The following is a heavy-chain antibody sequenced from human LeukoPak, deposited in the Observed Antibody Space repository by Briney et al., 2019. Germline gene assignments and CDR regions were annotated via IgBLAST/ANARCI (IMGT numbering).Heavy chain of an antibody. J-gene: IGHJ4*02. Sequence: GRSLRLSCAASGFTFDDYAMHWVRQAPGKGLEWVSGISWSSAGIGYADSVKGRFTISRDNAKNSLYLQMNSLRAEDTALYYCAKRATHRGFDYWGQGTLVTVSS. D-gene: IGHD2-15*01. CDR3: AKRATHRGFDY. CDR2: ISWSSAGI. V-gene: IGHV3-9*01. CDR1: GFTFDDYA.